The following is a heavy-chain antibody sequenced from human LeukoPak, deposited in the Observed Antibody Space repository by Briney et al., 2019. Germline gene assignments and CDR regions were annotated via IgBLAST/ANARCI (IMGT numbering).Heavy chain of an antibody. CDR3: ARSVADLDY. CDR2: IYYSGST. D-gene: IGHD6-19*01. Sequence: SETLSLTCTVSGGSISSYYWSWIRQPPGEGLEWIGYIYYSGSTNYNPSLKSRVTISIDTSKNHFSLMLNSVTPEDTAVYYCARSVADLDYWGQGTLVTVSS. CDR1: GGSISSYY. J-gene: IGHJ4*02. V-gene: IGHV4-59*12.